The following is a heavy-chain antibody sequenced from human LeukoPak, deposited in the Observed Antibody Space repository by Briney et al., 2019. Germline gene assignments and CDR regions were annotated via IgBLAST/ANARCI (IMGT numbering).Heavy chain of an antibody. CDR2: MNPNSGNT. D-gene: IGHD3-9*01. V-gene: IGHV1-8*01. J-gene: IGHJ2*01. CDR1: GYTFTSYD. CDR3: ARGGPILTGWAPFDL. Sequence: ASVKVSCKASGYTFTSYDINWVRQATGQGLEWMGWMNPNSGNTGYAQKFQGRVTMTRNTSISTAYMELSSLRSEDTAVYYCARGGPILTGWAPFDLWGRGTLVTVSS.